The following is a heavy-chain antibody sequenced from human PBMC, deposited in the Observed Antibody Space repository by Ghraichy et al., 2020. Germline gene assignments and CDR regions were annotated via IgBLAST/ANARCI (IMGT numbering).Heavy chain of an antibody. J-gene: IGHJ6*02. CDR3: ASPHGVYGGNLDYYGMDV. Sequence: SETLSLTCTVSGGSVSSGSYYWSWIRQPPGKGLEWIGYIYYSGSTNYNPFLKSRVTISVDTSKNQFSLKLSSVTAADTAVYYCASPHGVYGGNLDYYGMDVWGQGTTVTVSS. D-gene: IGHD4-23*01. CDR2: IYYSGST. V-gene: IGHV4-61*01. CDR1: GGSVSSGSYY.